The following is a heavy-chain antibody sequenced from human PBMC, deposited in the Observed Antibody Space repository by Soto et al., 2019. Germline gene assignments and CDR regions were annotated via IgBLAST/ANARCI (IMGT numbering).Heavy chain of an antibody. CDR1: GYTFTGYY. J-gene: IGHJ5*02. Sequence: ASVKVSCKASGYTFTGYYMHWVRQAPGQGLEWMGWINPNSGGTNYAQKFQGRVTMTRDTSISTAYMELSRLRSDDTAVYYCARDRDSSGWYAGWFDPWGQGTLVTVSS. CDR3: ARDRDSSGWYAGWFDP. V-gene: IGHV1-2*02. CDR2: INPNSGGT. D-gene: IGHD6-19*01.